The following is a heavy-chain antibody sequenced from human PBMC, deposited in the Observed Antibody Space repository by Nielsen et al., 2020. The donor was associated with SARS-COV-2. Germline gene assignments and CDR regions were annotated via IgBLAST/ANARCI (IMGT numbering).Heavy chain of an antibody. D-gene: IGHD6-13*01. CDR2: IYYSGST. CDR1: GGSISSGDYY. Sequence: SETLSLTCTVSGGSISSGDYYWSWIRQPPGKGLEWIGYIYYSGSTKYNPSLKSRVTVSLDTSKNQFSLKLSSATAADTAVYYCASTFTGAAAGTWWFDPWGQGTLVTVSS. CDR3: ASTFTGAAAGTWWFDP. J-gene: IGHJ5*02. V-gene: IGHV4-61*08.